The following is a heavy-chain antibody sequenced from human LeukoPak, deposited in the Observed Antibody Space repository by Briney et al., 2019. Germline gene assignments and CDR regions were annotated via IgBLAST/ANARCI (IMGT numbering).Heavy chain of an antibody. CDR3: ARKSGSYFFYDY. D-gene: IGHD1-26*01. Sequence: ASVKVSCKASGYTFTGYYMHWVRQAPGQGLGWMGWINPNSGGTNYAQKFQGRVTMTRDTSISTAYMELSRLRSDDTAVYYCARKSGSYFFYDYWGQGTLVTVSS. J-gene: IGHJ4*02. CDR2: INPNSGGT. V-gene: IGHV1-2*02. CDR1: GYTFTGYY.